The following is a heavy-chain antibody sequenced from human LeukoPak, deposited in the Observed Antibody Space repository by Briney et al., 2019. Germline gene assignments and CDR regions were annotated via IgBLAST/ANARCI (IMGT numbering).Heavy chain of an antibody. V-gene: IGHV4-4*07. CDR3: ARGRGSSWYYFDY. CDR2: IYTSGNT. J-gene: IGHJ4*02. CDR1: GGSISSYC. Sequence: PSETLSLTCTVSGGSISSYCWSWVRQPAGKGLEWIGRIYTSGNTNYNPSLKGRVTMSVDTSKNQFSLNLGSVTAADTAVYYCARGRGSSWYYFDYWGQGTLVTVSS. D-gene: IGHD6-13*01.